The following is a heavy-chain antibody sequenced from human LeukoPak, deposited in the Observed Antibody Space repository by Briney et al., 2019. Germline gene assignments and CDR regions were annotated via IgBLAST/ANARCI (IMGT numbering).Heavy chain of an antibody. J-gene: IGHJ6*03. CDR2: ISYDGSNK. Sequence: PGRSLRLSCAASGFTFSSYAMHWVRQAPGKGLEWVAVISYDGSNKYYADSVKGRFTISRDNSKNTLYLQMNSLRAEDTAVYFCAKDTTAWWYHRAYMNVWGKGTTVTVSS. CDR3: AKDTTAWWYHRAYMNV. D-gene: IGHD2-15*01. CDR1: GFTFSSYA. V-gene: IGHV3-30*04.